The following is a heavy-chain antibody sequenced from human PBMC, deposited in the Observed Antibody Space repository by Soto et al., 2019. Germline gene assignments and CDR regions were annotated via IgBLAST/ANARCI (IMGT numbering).Heavy chain of an antibody. D-gene: IGHD4-17*01. CDR3: ARVLTHDYGDYYFDY. Sequence: SVKVSCKASGGTFSSYAISWVRQAPGQGLEWMGGIIPIFGTANYAQKFQGRVTITADESTSTAYMELSSLGSEDTAVYYCARVLTHDYGDYYFDYWGQGTLVTVSS. V-gene: IGHV1-69*13. J-gene: IGHJ4*02. CDR1: GGTFSSYA. CDR2: IIPIFGTA.